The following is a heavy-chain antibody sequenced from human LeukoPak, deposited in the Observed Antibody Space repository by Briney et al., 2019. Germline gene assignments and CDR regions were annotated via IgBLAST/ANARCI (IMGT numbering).Heavy chain of an antibody. CDR1: GFSFGSYG. CDR2: IWYDGSKR. J-gene: IGHJ4*02. D-gene: IGHD3-22*01. Sequence: GKSLRLSCAASGFSFGSYGMNWVRQAPGKGLEWVTVIWYDGSKRYYADSVKGRFTISRDNFKNTVYLLMNSLRAEDTAVYYCARGSTYYDSSGQVPFDYWGQGTLVTVSS. CDR3: ARGSTYYDSSGQVPFDY. V-gene: IGHV3-33*01.